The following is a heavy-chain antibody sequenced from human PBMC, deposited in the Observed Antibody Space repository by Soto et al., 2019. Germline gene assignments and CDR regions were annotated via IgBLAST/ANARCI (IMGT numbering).Heavy chain of an antibody. CDR2: INAGNGNT. Sequence: ASVKVSCKASGYTFTSYAMHLVRQAPGQRLEWMGWINAGNGNTKYSQKFQGRVTITRDTSASTAYMELSSLRSEDTAVYYCARGGYDYVWGSYRYHYFDYWGQGTLVTVSS. CDR3: ARGGYDYVWGSYRYHYFDY. J-gene: IGHJ4*02. D-gene: IGHD3-16*02. CDR1: GYTFTSYA. V-gene: IGHV1-3*01.